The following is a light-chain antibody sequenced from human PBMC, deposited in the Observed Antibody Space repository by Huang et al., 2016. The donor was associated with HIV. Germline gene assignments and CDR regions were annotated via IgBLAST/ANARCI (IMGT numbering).Light chain of an antibody. J-gene: IGKJ5*01. CDR2: AAS. CDR3: QQYKSYPFT. CDR1: QGVRNL. V-gene: IGKV1-16*02. Sequence: DIQMTQSPSSLSASIGDRVTITCRESQGVRNLLAWIQQKPGKAPRSLIDAASSLRGGVPSNFSGSGSGTEFTLTINSLQPEDFATYYCQQYKSYPFTFGLGTRLEIK.